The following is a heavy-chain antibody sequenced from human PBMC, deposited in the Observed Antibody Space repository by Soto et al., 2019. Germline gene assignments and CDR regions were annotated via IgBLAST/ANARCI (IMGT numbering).Heavy chain of an antibody. CDR2: IIPIFGTA. V-gene: IGHV1-69*01. J-gene: IGHJ4*02. D-gene: IGHD3-10*01. CDR3: AREEGGSGSYGVDY. CDR1: GGTFSSYA. Sequence: QVQLVQSGAEVKKPGSSVKVSCKASGGTFSSYAISWVRQAPGQGLEWMGGIIPIFGTANYAQKFQGRVTITADESTSTADMELSSLRSEDTAVYYCAREEGGSGSYGVDYWGQGTLVIVSS.